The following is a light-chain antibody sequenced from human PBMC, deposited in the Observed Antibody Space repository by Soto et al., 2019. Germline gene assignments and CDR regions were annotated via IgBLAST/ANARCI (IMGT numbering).Light chain of an antibody. CDR3: LQHNTYPQT. V-gene: IGKV1-17*01. J-gene: IGKJ1*01. Sequence: DIQMSQSPSSLSASVGDRVTITCRASQGIRKNLGWYQQKPGKAPKRLIYAASSLQSGVPSRSSGSGSGTEFTLTISSLQPEDFATYYCLQHNTYPQTFGQGTKVEIK. CDR1: QGIRKN. CDR2: AAS.